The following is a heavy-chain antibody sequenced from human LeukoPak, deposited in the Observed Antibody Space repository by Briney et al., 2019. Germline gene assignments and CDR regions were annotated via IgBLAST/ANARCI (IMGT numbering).Heavy chain of an antibody. J-gene: IGHJ3*02. CDR1: GGSISSSSYY. CDR2: IHYSGST. D-gene: IGHD4-17*01. CDR3: ARDPYGDLAFDI. Sequence: PSETLSLTCTVSGGSISSSSYYWGWIRQPPGKGLEWIGSIHYSGSTYYNPSLKSRVTISVDTSKNQFSLKLSSVTAADTAVYYCARDPYGDLAFDIWGQGTMVTVSS. V-gene: IGHV4-39*07.